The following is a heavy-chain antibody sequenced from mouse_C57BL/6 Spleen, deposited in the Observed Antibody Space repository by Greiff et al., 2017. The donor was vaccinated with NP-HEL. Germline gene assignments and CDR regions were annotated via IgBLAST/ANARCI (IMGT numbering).Heavy chain of an antibody. V-gene: IGHV2-2*01. Sequence: QVQLQQSGPGLVQPSQSLSITCTVSGFSLTSYGVHWVRQSPGTGLEWLGVIWSGGSTDYNAAFISRLSISKDNSKSQVFFKMNSLQADDTAIYYCARVWDYWYFDVWGTGTTVTVSS. D-gene: IGHD4-1*01. CDR3: ARVWDYWYFDV. J-gene: IGHJ1*03. CDR1: GFSLTSYG. CDR2: IWSGGST.